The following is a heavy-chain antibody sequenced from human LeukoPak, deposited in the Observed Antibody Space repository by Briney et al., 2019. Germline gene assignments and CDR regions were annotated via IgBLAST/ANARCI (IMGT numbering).Heavy chain of an antibody. V-gene: IGHV3-23*01. CDR3: AINYYGSGRPSDP. CDR1: GFTFSSYA. D-gene: IGHD3-10*01. CDR2: ISGSGGST. Sequence: PGGSLRLSCAASGFTFSSYAMSWVRQAPGKGLEWASAISGSGGSTYYADSVKGRFTISRDNSKNTLYLQMNSLRAEDTAVYYCAINYYGSGRPSDPWGQGTLVTVSS. J-gene: IGHJ5*02.